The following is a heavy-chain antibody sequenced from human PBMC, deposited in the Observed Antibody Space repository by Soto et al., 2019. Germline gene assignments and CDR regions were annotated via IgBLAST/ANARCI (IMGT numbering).Heavy chain of an antibody. J-gene: IGHJ3*02. CDR1: GFTFSGSA. D-gene: IGHD2-2*03. V-gene: IGHV3-73*01. CDR2: IRSKANSYAT. Sequence: PGGSLRLSCAASGFTFSGSAMHWVRQASGKGLEWVGRIRSKANSYATAYAASVKGRFTISRDDSKNTAYLQMNSLKTEDTAVYYCTRPGYCSSTSCYKVFDTWGQGAMVTVSS. CDR3: TRPGYCSSTSCYKVFDT.